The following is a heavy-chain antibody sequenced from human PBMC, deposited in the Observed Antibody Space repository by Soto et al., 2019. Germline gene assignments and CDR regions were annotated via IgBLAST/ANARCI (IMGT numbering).Heavy chain of an antibody. Sequence: GGSLRLSCAASGFTFSSYAMSWVRQAPGKGLEWVSAISGSGGSTYYADSVKGRFTISRDNSKNTLYLQMNSLRAEDTAVYYCAKDIANRAPIGRAPTYQLLPHWGQGTLVTVSS. CDR2: ISGSGGST. J-gene: IGHJ4*02. CDR3: AKDIANRAPIGRAPTYQLLPH. CDR1: GFTFSSYA. D-gene: IGHD2-2*01. V-gene: IGHV3-23*01.